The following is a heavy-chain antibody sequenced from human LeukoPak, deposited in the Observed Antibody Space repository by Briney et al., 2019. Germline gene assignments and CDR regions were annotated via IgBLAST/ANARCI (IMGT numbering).Heavy chain of an antibody. J-gene: IGHJ4*02. D-gene: IGHD6-19*01. CDR2: IDSDGSST. CDR3: TRGTTAEAGIDY. Sequence: GGSLRLSCAASGFNFSSDWMHWVRQAPGKGPVWVAHIDSDGSSTTYGDPAKGRFTISRDNAKKTLYLQMNSLRVEDTAVYYCTRGTTAEAGIDYWGQGTLVTVSS. V-gene: IGHV3-74*01. CDR1: GFNFSSDW.